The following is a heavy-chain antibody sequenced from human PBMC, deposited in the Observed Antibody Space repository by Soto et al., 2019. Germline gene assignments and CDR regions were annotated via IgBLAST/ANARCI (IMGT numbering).Heavy chain of an antibody. CDR1: GFTFSSYA. CDR3: AKDGNPIPYLTGYYRLGWFDP. D-gene: IGHD3-9*01. J-gene: IGHJ5*02. V-gene: IGHV3-23*01. CDR2: ISGSGGST. Sequence: LRLSCAASGFTFSSYAVSWVRQAPGKGLEWVSAISGSGGSTYYADSVKGRFTISRDNSKNTLYLQMNSLRAEDTAVYYCAKDGNPIPYLTGYYRLGWFDPWGQGTLVTVSS.